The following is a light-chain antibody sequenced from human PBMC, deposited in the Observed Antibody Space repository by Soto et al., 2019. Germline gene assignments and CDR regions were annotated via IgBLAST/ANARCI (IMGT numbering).Light chain of an antibody. CDR3: QKYFSAPWT. V-gene: IGKV1-27*01. Sequence: DIQMTQSPSSLSASVGDRVTITCRASQPISNYLAWYQQKPVKVPKLLMYAASTLQSGVPSRFSGSGSGTEFTLTISSLQPEDVGTYYCQKYFSAPWTFGQGTKVDIK. CDR1: QPISNY. J-gene: IGKJ1*01. CDR2: AAS.